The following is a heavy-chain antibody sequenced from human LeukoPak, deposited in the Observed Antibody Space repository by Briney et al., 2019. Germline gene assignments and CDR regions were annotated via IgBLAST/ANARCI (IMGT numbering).Heavy chain of an antibody. Sequence: GGSLKLSCAASGVTFSGSTVHWVRQASGKGLEWVGHIRTKAYNYATAYAASVRGRFPISRDDSKNTAYLQINSLKTEATAVYYCSSHEALPGDYWGQGTLVTVSS. CDR3: SSHEALPGDY. D-gene: IGHD2-21*02. CDR1: GVTFSGST. J-gene: IGHJ4*02. CDR2: IRTKAYNYAT. V-gene: IGHV3-73*01.